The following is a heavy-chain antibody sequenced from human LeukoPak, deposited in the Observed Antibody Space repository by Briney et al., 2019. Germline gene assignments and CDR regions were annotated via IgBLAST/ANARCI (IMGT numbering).Heavy chain of an antibody. J-gene: IGHJ4*02. V-gene: IGHV3-15*01. CDR2: IKSKADGGTT. D-gene: IGHD3-3*01. CDR3: TTGPVTIFGVVNDY. Sequence: GGSLRLSCAASGFTFSDYYMSWIRQAPGKGLEWVGRIKSKADGGTTDYAAPVKGRFTISRDDSKNTLYLQMNSLKTEDTAVYYCTTGPVTIFGVVNDYWGQGALVTVSS. CDR1: GFTFSDYY.